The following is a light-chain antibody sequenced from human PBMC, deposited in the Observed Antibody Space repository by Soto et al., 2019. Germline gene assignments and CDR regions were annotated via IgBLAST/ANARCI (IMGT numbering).Light chain of an antibody. CDR2: GAS. CDR3: QQYDSSPLFT. V-gene: IGKV3-20*01. CDR1: QSVSRGY. Sequence: EIVLTQSPGTLSLSPGERATLSCRASQSVSRGYLAWYQQKPGQAPRLLIYGASSRATGIPDRFSGSGSGSDFTLTISRLESEDFAVYYCQQYDSSPLFTFGPGTKVDIK. J-gene: IGKJ3*01.